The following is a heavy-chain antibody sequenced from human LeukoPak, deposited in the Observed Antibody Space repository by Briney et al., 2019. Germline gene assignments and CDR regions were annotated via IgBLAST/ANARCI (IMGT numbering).Heavy chain of an antibody. CDR1: GYTFTGYG. D-gene: IGHD3-10*01. CDR3: ARDDRIWFGELSGY. V-gene: IGHV1-18*01. Sequence: ASVKVSCKASGYTFTGYGISWVRQAPGQGLEWMGWISAYNGNTNYAQKLLGRVTMTTDTSTSTAYMELRSLRSDDTAVYYCARDDRIWFGELSGYWGQGTLVTVSS. CDR2: ISAYNGNT. J-gene: IGHJ4*02.